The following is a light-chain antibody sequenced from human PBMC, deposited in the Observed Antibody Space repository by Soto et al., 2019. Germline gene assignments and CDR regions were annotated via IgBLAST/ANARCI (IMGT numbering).Light chain of an antibody. CDR2: GVS. CDR3: HHYDRAPWA. J-gene: IGKJ1*01. CDR1: QSLMSNY. V-gene: IGKV3-20*01. Sequence: DIVLTQSPDTLSLSPGERATLSCRASQSLMSNYLAWYQQKPGQAPRLLIYGVSSRATGTPARFRGSGSGADFTLTISSLEPEDFAVYYCHHYDRAPWALGQGTKVDIE.